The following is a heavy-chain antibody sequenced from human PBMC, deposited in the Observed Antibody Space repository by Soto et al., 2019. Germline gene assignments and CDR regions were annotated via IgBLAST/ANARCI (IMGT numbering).Heavy chain of an antibody. V-gene: IGHV3-30*18. J-gene: IGHJ6*02. Sequence: QVQLVESGGGVVQPGRSLRLSCAASGFTFSIYGIHWVRQAPGKGLEWVAVISYDGSSELYADSVKGRFTISRDNFKRTMYLQMNSLNAEDTAGYDCAKDAPNPPRYYDAMDVWGHGTTVTVSS. CDR2: ISYDGSSE. CDR1: GFTFSIYG. CDR3: AKDAPNPPRYYDAMDV.